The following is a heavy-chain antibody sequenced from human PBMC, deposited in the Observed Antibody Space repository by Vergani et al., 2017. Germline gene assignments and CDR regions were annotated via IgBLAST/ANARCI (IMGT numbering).Heavy chain of an antibody. J-gene: IGHJ4*02. V-gene: IGHV4-39*07. D-gene: IGHD6-13*01. Sequence: QLQLQESGPGLVKPSETLSLTCTVSGGSISSSSYYWGWLRQPPGKGLEWIGSIYYSGSTYYNPSLKSRVTISVDTSKNQFSLKLSSVTAAATAVYYCARERGSSWYGYLYYFDYWGQGTLVTVSS. CDR2: IYYSGST. CDR3: ARERGSSWYGYLYYFDY. CDR1: GGSISSSSYY.